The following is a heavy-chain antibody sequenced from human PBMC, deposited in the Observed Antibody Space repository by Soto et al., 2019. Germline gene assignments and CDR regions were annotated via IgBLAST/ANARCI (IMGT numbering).Heavy chain of an antibody. V-gene: IGHV4-59*01. Sequence: PSETLSLTCTVSGGSISSYYWSWIRQPPGKGLEWIGYIYYSGSTNYNPSLKSRVTISVDTSKNQFSLKLSSVTAADTAVYYCARQQWLVLNAFDIWGQGTMVPVSS. CDR1: GGSISSYY. D-gene: IGHD6-19*01. CDR2: IYYSGST. CDR3: ARQQWLVLNAFDI. J-gene: IGHJ3*02.